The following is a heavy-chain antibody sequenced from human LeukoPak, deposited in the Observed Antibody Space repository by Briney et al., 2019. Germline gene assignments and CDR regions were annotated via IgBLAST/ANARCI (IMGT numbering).Heavy chain of an antibody. V-gene: IGHV3-23*01. J-gene: IGHJ3*02. D-gene: IGHD1-26*01. CDR1: GFPFSSYA. Sequence: PGGSLRLSCAASGFPFSSYAMNWVRQAPGKGLEWVSIIFGADKNTTYYADSVKGRFTVSRDNSKNTLYLQMNGLRAEDTAVYYCARGGSYLSAFDIWGQGTMVTVSS. CDR2: IFGADKNTT. CDR3: ARGGSYLSAFDI.